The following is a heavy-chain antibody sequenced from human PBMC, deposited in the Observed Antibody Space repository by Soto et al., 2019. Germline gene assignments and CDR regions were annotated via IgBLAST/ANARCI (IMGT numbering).Heavy chain of an antibody. Sequence: ASVKVSCKASGYTFTSYGISWVRQAPGQGLEWMGWISAYNGNTNYAQKLQGRVTMTTDTSTSTAYMELRSLRSDDTAVYYCARVDKTTVGCSGGSCYSPNYYYYYMEVWGKGTTVTVSS. CDR2: ISAYNGNT. J-gene: IGHJ6*03. CDR1: GYTFTSYG. D-gene: IGHD2-15*01. V-gene: IGHV1-18*01. CDR3: ARVDKTTVGCSGGSCYSPNYYYYYMEV.